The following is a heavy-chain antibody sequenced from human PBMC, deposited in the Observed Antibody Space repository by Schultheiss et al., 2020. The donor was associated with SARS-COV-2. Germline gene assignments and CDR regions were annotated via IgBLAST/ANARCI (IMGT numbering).Heavy chain of an antibody. CDR3: AREGEMATRGLDY. J-gene: IGHJ4*02. D-gene: IGHD5-24*01. V-gene: IGHV3-74*01. CDR1: GFTFSSYG. CDR2: IKSDGRST. Sequence: GESLKISCAASGFTFSSYGMHWVRQAPGKGLVWVSRIKSDGRSTSYADSVKGRFTISRDNAKNSLYLQMNSLRAEDTAVYYCAREGEMATRGLDYWGQGTLVTVSS.